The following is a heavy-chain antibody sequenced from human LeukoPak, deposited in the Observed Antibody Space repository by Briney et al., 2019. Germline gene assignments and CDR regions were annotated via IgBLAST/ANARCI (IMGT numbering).Heavy chain of an antibody. Sequence: ASVKVSCKASGYTFTSYGISWVRQAPGQGLEWMGWISTYNGNTDYAQKFQGRVTMTTDTSTSTAYMELRSLRSDDTAVYYCARAIDVRSDPILLLWFGETSFDSWGQGTLVTVSS. J-gene: IGHJ5*01. CDR2: ISTYNGNT. D-gene: IGHD3-10*01. V-gene: IGHV1-18*01. CDR1: GYTFTSYG. CDR3: ARAIDVRSDPILLLWFGETSFDS.